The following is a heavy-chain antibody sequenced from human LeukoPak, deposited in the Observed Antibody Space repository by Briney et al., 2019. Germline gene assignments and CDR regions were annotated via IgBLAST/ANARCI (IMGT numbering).Heavy chain of an antibody. CDR2: IYSGGST. CDR3: ARKGGWLVRGYYFDY. J-gene: IGHJ4*02. CDR1: GFTVSSNY. Sequence: GWSLRLSCAASGFTVSSNYMSWVRQAPGKGLEWVSVIYSGGSTYYADSVKGRFTISRDNSKNTLYLQMNSLRAEDTAVYYCARKGGWLVRGYYFDYWGQGTLVTVSS. D-gene: IGHD6-19*01. V-gene: IGHV3-66*01.